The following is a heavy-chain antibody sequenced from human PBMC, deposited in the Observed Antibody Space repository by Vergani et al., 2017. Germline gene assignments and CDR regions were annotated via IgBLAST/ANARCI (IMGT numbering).Heavy chain of an antibody. Sequence: EVQLLESGGGLVQPGRSLRLSCAASGFTFDDYAMHWVRQAPGKGLEWVSGISWNSGSIGYADSVKGRFTISRDNAKNSLYLQMNSLRAEDTALYYCAKEGVRGYCSGGSCATAFDYWGQGTLVTVSS. V-gene: IGHV3-9*01. CDR1: GFTFDDYA. D-gene: IGHD2-15*01. J-gene: IGHJ4*02. CDR2: ISWNSGSI. CDR3: AKEGVRGYCSGGSCATAFDY.